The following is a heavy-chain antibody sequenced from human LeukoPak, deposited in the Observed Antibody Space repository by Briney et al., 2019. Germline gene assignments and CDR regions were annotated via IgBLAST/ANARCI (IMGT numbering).Heavy chain of an antibody. CDR3: ETDGLGGWKFDF. CDR2: ISYGGNNK. Sequence: GGSLRLSCAAAGFTFSNYGMHWVRQAPGKGLEWVAFISYGGNNKYYIDSVKGRFTVSRDNSNNTLHLQMNRLTPHATAFYYFETDGLGGWKFDFWGQGTLVPVTS. CDR1: GFTFSNYG. J-gene: IGHJ4*02. D-gene: IGHD3-16*01. V-gene: IGHV3-30*03.